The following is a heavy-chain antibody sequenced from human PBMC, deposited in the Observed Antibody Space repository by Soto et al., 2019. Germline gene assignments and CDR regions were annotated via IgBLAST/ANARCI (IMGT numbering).Heavy chain of an antibody. CDR3: VKVPGYSNVGGMDV. D-gene: IGHD1-26*01. Sequence: QVQLVASGGGVVQPGRSLRLSCAASGFTFSSYCMHWVRQAQGKGLESVAVISYDESNKYYADYVKGRFNISRDNSQNTQYLQMNSLRAEDTAVYYCVKVPGYSNVGGMDVWGPGNTVTGS. CDR1: GFTFSSYC. CDR2: ISYDESNK. V-gene: IGHV3-30*18. J-gene: IGHJ6*01.